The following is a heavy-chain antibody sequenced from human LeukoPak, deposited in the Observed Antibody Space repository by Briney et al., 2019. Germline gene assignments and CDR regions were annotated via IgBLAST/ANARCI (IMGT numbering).Heavy chain of an antibody. D-gene: IGHD6-6*01. V-gene: IGHV1-2*02. Sequence: VASVKVSCKASGYTFTGYYMHWVRQAPGQGLEWMGWINPNSGGTNYAQKFQGRVTMTRDTSISTAYMELSRLGSDDTAVYYCARRPLMDSSSPPDYWGQGTLVTVSS. CDR3: ARRPLMDSSSPPDY. CDR1: GYTFTGYY. CDR2: INPNSGGT. J-gene: IGHJ4*02.